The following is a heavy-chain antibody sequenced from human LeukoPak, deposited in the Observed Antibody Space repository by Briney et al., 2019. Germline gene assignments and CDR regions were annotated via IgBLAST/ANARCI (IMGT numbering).Heavy chain of an antibody. CDR2: IKQDGSEK. CDR3: ARGWDYYYYYMDG. V-gene: IGHV3-7*04. Sequence: PGGSLRLSCAASGFTFSNYWMSWVRQAPGKGLEWVANIKQDGSEKNYVESVKGRFTISRDNAKNSLYLQMNSLRAEDTAVYYCARGWDYYYYYMDGWGKGATVSICS. D-gene: IGHD1-26*01. J-gene: IGHJ6*03. CDR1: GFTFSNYW.